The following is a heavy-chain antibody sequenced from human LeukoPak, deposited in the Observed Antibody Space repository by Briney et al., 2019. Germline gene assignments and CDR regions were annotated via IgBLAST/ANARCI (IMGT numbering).Heavy chain of an antibody. Sequence: GRSLRLSCAASGFTFSSYGMHWVRQAPGKGLEWVAVISYDGSNKYYADSVKGRFTISRDNSKNTLYLQMNSLRAEDTAVYYCARDSGSYLDYYYGMDVWGQGTTVTVSS. D-gene: IGHD1-26*01. V-gene: IGHV3-30*03. CDR1: GFTFSSYG. CDR2: ISYDGSNK. J-gene: IGHJ6*02. CDR3: ARDSGSYLDYYYGMDV.